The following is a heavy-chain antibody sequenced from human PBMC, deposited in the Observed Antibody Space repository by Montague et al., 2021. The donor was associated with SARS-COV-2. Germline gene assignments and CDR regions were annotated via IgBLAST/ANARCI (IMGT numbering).Heavy chain of an antibody. D-gene: IGHD1-1*01. CDR3: ARVPLVGPTAGTSDY. CDR1: GDSIDSGDW. Sequence: SETLSLTCTVSGDSIDSGDWWGWVRQAPGRGLEFIGEIHHSGGTNYNPSLRSRVTMSVDKSKNQFSLILSSVTAADTAVYYCARVPLVGPTAGTSDYWGLGTLVAVSS. CDR2: IHHSGGT. V-gene: IGHV4-4*02. J-gene: IGHJ4*02.